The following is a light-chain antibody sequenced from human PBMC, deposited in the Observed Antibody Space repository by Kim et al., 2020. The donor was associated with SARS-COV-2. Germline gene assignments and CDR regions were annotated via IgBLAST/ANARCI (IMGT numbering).Light chain of an antibody. V-gene: IGKV3-15*01. CDR2: GAS. CDR1: QSVSSN. J-gene: IGKJ1*01. CDR3: QQYNNWPLT. Sequence: EIVMTQSPATLSVSPGERATLSCRPSQSVSSNLAWYQQKPGQAPRLLIYGASTRATGIPARFSGSGSGTEFTLTISRLQSEDFAVYYCQQYNNWPLTFGQGTKVDIK.